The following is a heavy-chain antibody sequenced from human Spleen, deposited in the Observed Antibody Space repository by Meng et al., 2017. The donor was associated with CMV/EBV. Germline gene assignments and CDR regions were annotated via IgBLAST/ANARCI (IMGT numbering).Heavy chain of an antibody. CDR1: GGTFSSYA. CDR2: IIPIFGTA. J-gene: IGHJ6*02. V-gene: IGHV1-69*05. Sequence: AVKVSCKASGGTFSSYAISWVRQAPGQGLEWMGGIIPIFGTANYAQKLQGRVTITTDESTSTAYMELSSLRSEDTAVYYCARGSGGVGYCSSTSCPLDVWGQGTTVTVSS. D-gene: IGHD2-2*01. CDR3: ARGSGGVGYCSSTSCPLDV.